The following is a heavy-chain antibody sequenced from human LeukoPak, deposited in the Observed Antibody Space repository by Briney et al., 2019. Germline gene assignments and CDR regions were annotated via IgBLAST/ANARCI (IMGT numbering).Heavy chain of an antibody. CDR3: ARVTTVLTVDY. CDR2: INHSGST. V-gene: IGHV4-34*01. J-gene: IGHJ4*02. CDR1: GGSFSGYY. D-gene: IGHD4-23*01. Sequence: SETLSLTCAVYGGSFSGYYWSWIRQPPGKGLEWIGEINHSGSTNYNPSLKSRVTISVDTSKSQFSLNLSSVTAADTAVYYCARVTTVLTVDYWGQGTLVTVSS.